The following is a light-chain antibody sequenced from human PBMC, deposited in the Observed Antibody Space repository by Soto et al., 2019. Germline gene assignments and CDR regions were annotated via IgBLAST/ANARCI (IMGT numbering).Light chain of an antibody. CDR2: DAT. CDR3: ISYASINTYV. CDR1: SSDVGGYDY. Sequence: QSVLTQPASVSGSPGQSITISYTGTSSDVGGYDYVSWYQQHPGKVPKLMIYDATNRPSGVSNRFSGSKSGNTASLTISGLQAEDEADYYCISYASINTYVFGTG. V-gene: IGLV2-14*01. J-gene: IGLJ1*01.